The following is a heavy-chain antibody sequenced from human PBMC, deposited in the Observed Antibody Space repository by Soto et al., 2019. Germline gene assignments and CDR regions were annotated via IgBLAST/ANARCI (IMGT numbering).Heavy chain of an antibody. V-gene: IGHV1-2*02. CDR2: INPNSGST. Sequence: QVLLVQSGAEVKKPGASVRVSCTASGYSFIGHYIHWVRQAPGQGLEWMGWINPNSGSTTYAQRFQGRVTMTRDTSLSTAYRGLSSLRSDDTAVLYCATVDGVVGIRFAPGGQGTLVSVSS. CDR3: ATVDGVVGIRFAP. CDR1: GYSFIGHY. J-gene: IGHJ5*02. D-gene: IGHD3-3*01.